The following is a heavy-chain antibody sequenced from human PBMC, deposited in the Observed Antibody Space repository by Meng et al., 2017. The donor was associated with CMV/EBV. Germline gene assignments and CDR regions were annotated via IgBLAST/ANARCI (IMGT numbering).Heavy chain of an antibody. CDR3: ARDFSWDSSGYHY. J-gene: IGHJ4*02. CDR2: INAGNGNT. CDR1: GYTFTSYA. V-gene: IGHV1-3*01. Sequence: CKGSGYTFTSYAMHWVRQAPGLRLEWMGWINAGNGNTKYSQKFQGRVTITRDTSASTAYMELSSLRSEDTAVYYCARDFSWDSSGYHYWGQGTLVTVSS. D-gene: IGHD3-22*01.